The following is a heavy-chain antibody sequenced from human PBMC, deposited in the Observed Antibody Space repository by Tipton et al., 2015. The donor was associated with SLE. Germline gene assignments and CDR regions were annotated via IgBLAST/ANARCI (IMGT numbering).Heavy chain of an antibody. CDR3: ARVLGGSGSLSDY. V-gene: IGHV4-4*02. J-gene: IGHJ4*02. Sequence: TLSLTCTVSGGSISSGGYYWSWVRQPPGKGLEWIGEIYHSGSTNYNPSLKSRVTISVDKSKNQFSLKLSSVTAADTAVYYCARVLGGSGSLSDYWGQGTLVTVSS. D-gene: IGHD3-10*01. CDR1: GGSISSGGYY. CDR2: IYHSGST.